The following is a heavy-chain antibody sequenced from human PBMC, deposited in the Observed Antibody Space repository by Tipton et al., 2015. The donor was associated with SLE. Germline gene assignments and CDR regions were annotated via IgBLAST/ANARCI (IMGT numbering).Heavy chain of an antibody. CDR1: GFTFSDYY. J-gene: IGHJ4*02. Sequence: SLRLSCAASGFTFSDYYMTWIRQAPGKGLEWVSHITSSGTTIYYADSVRGRFTISRDNTKNSLYLQMNSLRADDTAVYYCARGQYAYGYPHFDFWGQGNLVTVSS. CDR3: ARGQYAYGYPHFDF. CDR2: ITSSGTTI. V-gene: IGHV3-11*04. D-gene: IGHD5-18*01.